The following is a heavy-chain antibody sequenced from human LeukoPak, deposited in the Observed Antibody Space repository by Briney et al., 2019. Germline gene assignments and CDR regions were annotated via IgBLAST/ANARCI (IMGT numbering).Heavy chain of an antibody. D-gene: IGHD6-19*01. CDR3: ARDRGSGWPFDY. V-gene: IGHV1-69*13. Sequence: GASVKVSCKASGGTFSSYAISWVRQAPGQGLEWMGRIIPIFGTANYAQRFQGRVTITADESTSTAYMELSSLRSEDTAVYYCARDRGSGWPFDYWGQGTLVTVSS. CDR2: IIPIFGTA. J-gene: IGHJ4*02. CDR1: GGTFSSYA.